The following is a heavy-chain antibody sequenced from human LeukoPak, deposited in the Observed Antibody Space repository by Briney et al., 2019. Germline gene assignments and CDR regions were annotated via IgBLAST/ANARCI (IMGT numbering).Heavy chain of an antibody. J-gene: IGHJ4*02. D-gene: IGHD4/OR15-4a*01. Sequence: SVKVSCKASAFTFTSSATQWVRQARGQRLEWIGWIVVGSGNTNYAQKFQQRVTITRDMSTSTAYMELSSLRTEDTAVYYCAADSPDYAAEYWGQGTLVTGSS. V-gene: IGHV1-58*02. CDR1: AFTFTSSA. CDR2: IVVGSGNT. CDR3: AADSPDYAAEY.